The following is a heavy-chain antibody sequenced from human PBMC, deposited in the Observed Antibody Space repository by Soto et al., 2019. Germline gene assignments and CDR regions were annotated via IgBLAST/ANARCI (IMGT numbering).Heavy chain of an antibody. Sequence: TLTLTFTVPGDCISSTTHSLNWSRQHPGKGLEWIGYVSSSGNSYYSPSLKSRVFMSVDTSKNLLSLKPSSVTAADTAIYYWVGRLTSLYNYFAAWGQGTQVRVSS. J-gene: IGHJ4*02. CDR3: VGRLTSLYNYFAA. D-gene: IGHD1-26*01. CDR1: GDCISSTTHS. CDR2: VSSSGNS. V-gene: IGHV4-31*06.